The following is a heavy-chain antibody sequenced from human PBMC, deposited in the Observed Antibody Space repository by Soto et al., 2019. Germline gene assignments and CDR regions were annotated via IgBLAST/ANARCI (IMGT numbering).Heavy chain of an antibody. CDR3: ARVGVGYCSGGSCYTSSNNWFDP. J-gene: IGHJ5*02. V-gene: IGHV3-21*01. D-gene: IGHD2-15*01. CDR1: GFTFSSYS. CDR2: ISSSSSYI. Sequence: PGGSLRLSCAASGFTFSSYSMNWVRQAPGKGLEWVSSISSSSSYIYYADSVKGRFTISRDNAKNSLYLQMNSLRAEDTAVYYCARVGVGYCSGGSCYTSSNNWFDPWGQGTLVTAPQ.